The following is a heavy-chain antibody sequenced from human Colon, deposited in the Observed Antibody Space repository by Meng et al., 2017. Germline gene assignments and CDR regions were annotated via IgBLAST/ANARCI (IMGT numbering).Heavy chain of an antibody. Sequence: VHGWGSGPGLVRLSGALSRFCSVSVGTVSGGRDQWSWIRRPPGKGLEWIGYASTNSNPALKSRVTISVDTSKNQFSLTLTSVTAADTAVYYCARDHMGSLDYWGQGILVTVSS. CDR3: ARDHMGSLDY. CDR2: AST. V-gene: IGHV4-61*01. J-gene: IGHJ4*02. D-gene: IGHD1-26*01. CDR1: VGTVSGGRDQ.